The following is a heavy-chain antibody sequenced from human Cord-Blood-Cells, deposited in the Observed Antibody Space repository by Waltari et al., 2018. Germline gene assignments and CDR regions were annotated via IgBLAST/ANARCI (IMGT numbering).Heavy chain of an antibody. CDR1: GFTFSSYA. Sequence: QLLESGGGLVQPGGSLRLSCAASGFTFSSYAMSWVRQAPGKGLEWVSAISGSGGSTYYADSVKGRFPISRDNSKNTLYLQMNSLRAEDTAVYYCAKDAEYYDILTGYYYTGAFDIWGQGTMVTVSS. D-gene: IGHD3-9*01. V-gene: IGHV3-23*01. CDR2: ISGSGGST. J-gene: IGHJ3*02. CDR3: AKDAEYYDILTGYYYTGAFDI.